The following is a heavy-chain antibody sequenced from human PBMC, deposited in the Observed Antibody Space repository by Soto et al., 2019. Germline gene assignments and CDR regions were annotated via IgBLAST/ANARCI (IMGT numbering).Heavy chain of an antibody. CDR3: ARGRSYYGSGSYYYAFDI. CDR1: GGTFSSYA. CDR2: IIPIFGTA. Sequence: ASVKVSCKASGGTFSSYAISWVRQAPGQGLEWMGGIIPIFGTANYAQKFQGRVTITADESTSTAYMELSSLRSEDTAVYYCARGRSYYGSGSYYYAFDIWGQGTMVTVSS. D-gene: IGHD3-10*01. J-gene: IGHJ3*02. V-gene: IGHV1-69*13.